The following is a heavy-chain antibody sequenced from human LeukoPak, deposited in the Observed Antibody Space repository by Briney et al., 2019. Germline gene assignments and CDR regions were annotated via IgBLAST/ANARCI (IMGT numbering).Heavy chain of an antibody. D-gene: IGHD1-26*01. J-gene: IGHJ3*02. Sequence: GGSLRLSCAASGFTVSSNYMSWVRQAPGKGLEWVSVIYSGGSTYYADSVKGRFTISRDNSKNTLYLQMNSLRAEDTAVYYCARDKVNGELDAFDIWGQGTMVTVSS. CDR1: GFTVSSNY. CDR3: ARDKVNGELDAFDI. CDR2: IYSGGST. V-gene: IGHV3-66*01.